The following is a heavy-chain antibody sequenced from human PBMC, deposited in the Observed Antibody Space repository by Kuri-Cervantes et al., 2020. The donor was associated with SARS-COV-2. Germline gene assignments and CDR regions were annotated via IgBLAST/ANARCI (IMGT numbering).Heavy chain of an antibody. Sequence: SETLYLTCTVSGGSISSSSYYWGWIRQPPGKGLEWIGSIYYSGSTYYNPSLKSRVTISVDTSKNQFSLKLSSVTAADTAVYYCARSVTKDFWSGVDIWGQGTMVTVSS. D-gene: IGHD3-3*01. J-gene: IGHJ3*02. CDR3: ARSVTKDFWSGVDI. CDR1: GGSISSSSYY. CDR2: IYYSGST. V-gene: IGHV4-39*01.